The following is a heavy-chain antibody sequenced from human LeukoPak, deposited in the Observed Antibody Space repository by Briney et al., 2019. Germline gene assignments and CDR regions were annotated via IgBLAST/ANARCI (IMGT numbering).Heavy chain of an antibody. CDR3: ARDPTRTDTAMVTPYFGY. J-gene: IGHJ4*02. D-gene: IGHD5-18*01. CDR2: IIPIFGTA. Sequence: SVKVSCKASGGTFSSYAISWVRQAPGQGLEWMGGIIPIFGTANYAQKFQGRVTITADESTSTAYMELSSLRSEDTAVYYCARDPTRTDTAMVTPYFGYWGQGTLVTVSS. CDR1: GGTFSSYA. V-gene: IGHV1-69*13.